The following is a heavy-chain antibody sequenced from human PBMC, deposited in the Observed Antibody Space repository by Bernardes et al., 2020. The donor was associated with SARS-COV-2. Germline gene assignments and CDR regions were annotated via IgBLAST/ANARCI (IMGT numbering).Heavy chain of an antibody. Sequence: GSLRLSCAASGFTFSSYSMNWVRQAPGKGLEWVSSISSSSSYIYYADSVKGRFTISRDNAKNSLYLQMNSLRAEDTAVYYCARDREYYDFWSGFSWFDPWGQGTLVTVSS. J-gene: IGHJ5*02. CDR2: ISSSSSYI. CDR3: ARDREYYDFWSGFSWFDP. D-gene: IGHD3-3*01. V-gene: IGHV3-21*01. CDR1: GFTFSSYS.